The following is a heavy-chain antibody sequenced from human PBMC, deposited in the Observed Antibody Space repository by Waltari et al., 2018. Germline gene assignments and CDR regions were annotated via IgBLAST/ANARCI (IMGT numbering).Heavy chain of an antibody. J-gene: IGHJ4*02. CDR1: GCSISSYY. CDR3: ARENPAYYDFWSGYYPFDY. V-gene: IGHV4-4*07. CDR2: IYTSGST. Sequence: QVQLQESGPGLVKPSETLSLTCTVSGCSISSYYWSWIRQPAGKGLAWSGRIYTSGSTNDNPSLKSRVTMSVDTSKNQFSLKLSSVTAADTAVYYCARENPAYYDFWSGYYPFDYWGQGTLVTVSS. D-gene: IGHD3-3*01.